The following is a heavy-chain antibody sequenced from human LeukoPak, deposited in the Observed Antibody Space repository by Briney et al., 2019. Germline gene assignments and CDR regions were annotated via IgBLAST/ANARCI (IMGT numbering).Heavy chain of an antibody. CDR3: ARELHGSGSYYLDYYYYYGMDV. J-gene: IGHJ6*04. CDR1: GFTFSSYA. D-gene: IGHD3-10*01. V-gene: IGHV3-30*04. Sequence: GRSLRLSCAASGFTFSSYAMHWVRQAPGKGLEWVAVISYDGSNKYYADSVKGRFTISRDNSKNTLYLQMNSLRAEDTAVYYCARELHGSGSYYLDYYYYYGMDVWGKGTTVTVSS. CDR2: ISYDGSNK.